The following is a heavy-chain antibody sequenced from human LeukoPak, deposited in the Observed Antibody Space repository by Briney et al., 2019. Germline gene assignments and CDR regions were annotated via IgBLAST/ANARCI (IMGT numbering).Heavy chain of an antibody. J-gene: IGHJ4*02. D-gene: IGHD3-3*01. V-gene: IGHV3-21*01. CDR3: ARTPYDFWSASYSYYFDY. CDR1: GFTFSTYS. Sequence: GGSLRLSCAASGFTFSTYSMNWVRQAPGKGLEWVSFISSSSEYIYYADSVKGRFTISRDNAKNSVYLQMNSLRAEDTAVFYCARTPYDFWSASYSYYFDYWGQGTLVTVSS. CDR2: ISSSSEYI.